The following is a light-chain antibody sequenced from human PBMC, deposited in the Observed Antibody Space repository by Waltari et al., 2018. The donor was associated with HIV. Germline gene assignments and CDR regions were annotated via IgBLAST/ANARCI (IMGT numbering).Light chain of an antibody. V-gene: IGLV7-46*01. Sequence: VVTQEPSLTVSPGGTIILTCGSSAGAVPTQNYAYWFQQKPGQAPTTLIHDTTQRHFWTPARFSGFLLGDKAALTLSGALSEDEGVYFCLLFFGATRVFGGGTMVTVL. CDR1: AGAVPTQNY. CDR3: LLFFGATRV. CDR2: DTT. J-gene: IGLJ2*01.